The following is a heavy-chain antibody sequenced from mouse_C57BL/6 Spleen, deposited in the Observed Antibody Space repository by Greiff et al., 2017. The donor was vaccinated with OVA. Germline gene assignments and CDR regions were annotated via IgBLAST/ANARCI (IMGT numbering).Heavy chain of an antibody. J-gene: IGHJ1*03. CDR1: GFTFSSYG. V-gene: IGHV5-6*02. CDR2: ISSGGSYT. D-gene: IGHD2-12*01. CDR3: ARPRYDSNWYFDV. Sequence: EVMLVESGGDLVKPGGSLKLSCAASGFTFSSYGMSWVRQTPDKRLEWVATISSGGSYTYYPDSVKGRFTISRDNAKNTLYLQMSSLKSEDTAMYYCARPRYDSNWYFDVWGTGTTVTVSS.